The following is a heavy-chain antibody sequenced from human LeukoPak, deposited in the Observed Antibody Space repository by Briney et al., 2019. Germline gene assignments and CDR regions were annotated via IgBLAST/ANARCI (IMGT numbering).Heavy chain of an antibody. CDR2: IYSGGST. J-gene: IGHJ2*01. V-gene: IGHV3-53*01. D-gene: IGHD4-17*01. CDR3: ARGGHHGDYYCFDL. CDR1: GFTVSSNY. Sequence: GGSPRLSCAASGFTVSSNYMSWVRQAPGKGLEWVSVIYSGGSTYYADSVKGRFTISRDNSKNTLYLQMNSLRAEDTAIYYCARGGHHGDYYCFDLWGRGTLVIVSS.